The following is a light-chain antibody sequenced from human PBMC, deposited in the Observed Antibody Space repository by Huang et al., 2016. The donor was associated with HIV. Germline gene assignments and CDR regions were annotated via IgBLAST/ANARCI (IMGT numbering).Light chain of an antibody. CDR2: DAS. CDR1: QSISTY. Sequence: DIVLTQSPATLSLSPGESATPSCRASQSISTYLAWYQPRPGQSPRLLIYDASKGAVGVPTGFSGRGSGTDFTLTISSLEPEDFAVYFCQQRSEWLTFGGGTRVDI. J-gene: IGKJ4*01. V-gene: IGKV3-11*01. CDR3: QQRSEWLT.